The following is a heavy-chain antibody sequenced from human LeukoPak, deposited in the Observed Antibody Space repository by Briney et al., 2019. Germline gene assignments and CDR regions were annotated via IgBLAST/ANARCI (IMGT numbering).Heavy chain of an antibody. V-gene: IGHV3-30*18. CDR2: ISYDGSNK. J-gene: IGHJ6*03. D-gene: IGHD3-10*01. CDR1: GFTFSSYG. Sequence: PGRSLRLSCAASGFTFSSYGMHWVRRAPGKGLEWVAVISYDGSNKYYEDSVKGRFTISRDNSKNTLYLQMNSLRAEDTAVYYCAKVPGYYYMDVWGKGTTVTVSS. CDR3: AKVPGYYYMDV.